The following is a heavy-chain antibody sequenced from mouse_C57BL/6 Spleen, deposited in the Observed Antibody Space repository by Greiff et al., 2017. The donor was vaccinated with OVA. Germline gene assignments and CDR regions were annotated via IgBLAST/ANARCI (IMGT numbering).Heavy chain of an antibody. V-gene: IGHV1-55*01. J-gene: IGHJ3*01. D-gene: IGHD2-1*01. Sequence: QVQLKQPGAELVKPGASVKMSCKASGYTFTSYWITWVKQRPGQGLECIGDIYPGSGSTNYNEKFKSKATLTVDTSSSTAYMQLSSLTSEDSAVYYCARGDGNWFAYWGQGTLVTVSA. CDR3: ARGDGNWFAY. CDR2: IYPGSGST. CDR1: GYTFTSYW.